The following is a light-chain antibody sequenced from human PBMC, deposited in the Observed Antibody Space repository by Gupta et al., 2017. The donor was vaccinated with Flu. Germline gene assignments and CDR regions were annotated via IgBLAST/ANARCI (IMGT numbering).Light chain of an antibody. V-gene: IGKV1-12*01. J-gene: IGKJ5*01. CDR2: AAS. CDR3: QQGNSFPLT. CDR1: QGVSSW. Sequence: DIQVTQFPSSVSASVGDRVTITCRASQGVSSWLAWYQQKPGKAPNLLIFAASNLQSGVPSRFSGSGSGTDFTLTISSLQPEDSATYYCQQGNSFPLTFGQGTRLEIK.